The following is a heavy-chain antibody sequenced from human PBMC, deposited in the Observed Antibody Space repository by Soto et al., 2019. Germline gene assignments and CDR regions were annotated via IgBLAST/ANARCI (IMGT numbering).Heavy chain of an antibody. D-gene: IGHD2-15*01. CDR2: ISYDGSNK. V-gene: IGHV3-30-3*01. CDR3: ARVRTVVTTAYYFDY. Sequence: QVQLVESGGGVVQPGRSLRLSCAASGFTFSSYAMHWVRQAPGKGLEWVAVISYDGSNKYYADSVKGRFTISRDNSKNTLYLQMNSLRAEDTAVYYCARVRTVVTTAYYFDYWGQGTLVTVS. CDR1: GFTFSSYA. J-gene: IGHJ4*02.